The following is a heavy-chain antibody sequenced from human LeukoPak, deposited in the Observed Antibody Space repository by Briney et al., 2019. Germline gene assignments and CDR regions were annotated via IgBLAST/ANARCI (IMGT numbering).Heavy chain of an antibody. D-gene: IGHD2-15*01. V-gene: IGHV1-2*02. J-gene: IGHJ5*02. CDR3: ARAARYCSGGSCYPYPGNWFDP. CDR2: INPNSGGT. CDR1: GYTFTGYY. Sequence: GASVKVSCKASGYTFTGYYMHWVRQAPGQGLEWMGWINPNSGGTNYAQKFQGRVTMTRDTSISTAYMELSRLRSDDTAVYYCARAARYCSGGSCYPYPGNWFDPWGQGTLVTVSS.